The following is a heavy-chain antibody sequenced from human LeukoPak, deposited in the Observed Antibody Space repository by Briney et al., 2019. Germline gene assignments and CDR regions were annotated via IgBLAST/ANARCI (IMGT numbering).Heavy chain of an antibody. CDR1: GFTFSTYA. D-gene: IGHD3-3*01. J-gene: IGHJ6*02. Sequence: PGGSLRLSCAASGFTFSTYAMSWVRQAPGKGLEWVSTISGSGNYTYYTDSVKGRFTISRHSSKNTLYLQMNSLRGEDTAVYYCARFLGRITISGVVPYGMDVWGQGTTVTVSS. CDR3: ARFLGRITISGVVPYGMDV. V-gene: IGHV3-23*01. CDR2: ISGSGNYT.